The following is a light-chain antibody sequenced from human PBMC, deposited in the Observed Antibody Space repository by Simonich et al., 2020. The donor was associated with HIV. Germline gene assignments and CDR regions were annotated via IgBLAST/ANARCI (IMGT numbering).Light chain of an antibody. CDR1: SSGVGGYTL. V-gene: IGLV2-23*01. J-gene: IGLJ3*02. CDR3: CSYAGSSTLV. Sequence: QAALTQPASVSGSPGQSVTISCTGTSSGVGGYTLVSWYQQFPGKAPKLTIYEGNKRPSGVSNRFSGSKAGNTASLTISGLQAEDEADYYCCSYAGSSTLVFGGGTKLTVL. CDR2: EGN.